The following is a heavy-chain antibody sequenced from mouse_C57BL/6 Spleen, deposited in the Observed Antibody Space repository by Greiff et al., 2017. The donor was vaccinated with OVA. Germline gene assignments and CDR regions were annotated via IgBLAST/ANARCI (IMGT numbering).Heavy chain of an antibody. CDR3: ARDDDYGFAY. CDR2: IWTGGGN. J-gene: IGHJ3*01. CDR1: GFSLTSYA. Sequence: VQLVESGPGLVAPSQSLSITCTASGFSLTSYAISWVRQPPGQGLEWLGVIWTGGGNNYNSALKSRLSISKDNSKSQVFLKMNSLQTDDTARYYCARDDDYGFAYWGQGTLVTVSA. V-gene: IGHV2-9-1*01. D-gene: IGHD2-4*01.